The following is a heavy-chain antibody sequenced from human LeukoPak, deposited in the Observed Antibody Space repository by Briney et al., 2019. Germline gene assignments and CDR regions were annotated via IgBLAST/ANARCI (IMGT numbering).Heavy chain of an antibody. CDR1: GDSVSSYY. D-gene: IGHD4-17*01. CDR3: ARIDYGDYNFYHYYMDV. CDR2: ISSGNT. J-gene: IGHJ6*03. V-gene: IGHV4-59*02. Sequence: AETLSLTCSVSGDSVSSYYWSWIRQPPGKGLEWIGYISSGNTNYNPSLKSRVTISVDTSKNQFSLSLNSVTAADTAVYYCARIDYGDYNFYHYYMDVWGKGTTVTVSS.